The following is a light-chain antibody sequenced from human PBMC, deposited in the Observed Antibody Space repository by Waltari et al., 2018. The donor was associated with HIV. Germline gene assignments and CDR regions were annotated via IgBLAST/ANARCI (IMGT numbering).Light chain of an antibody. V-gene: IGKV1-39*01. Sequence: DINMTQSPSSLSASVGGRVTISCRTSQNVMNYLNWYHQRPGKAPTFLIFGASTVQDGVASRFSGSGYGTDFTLSIAGLQPEDIGTYYCQQTFSPPRTFGPGT. CDR1: QNVMNY. CDR2: GAS. CDR3: QQTFSPPRT. J-gene: IGKJ3*01.